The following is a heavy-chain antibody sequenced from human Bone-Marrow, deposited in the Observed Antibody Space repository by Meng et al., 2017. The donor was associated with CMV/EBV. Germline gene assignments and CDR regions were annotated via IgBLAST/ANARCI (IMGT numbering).Heavy chain of an antibody. CDR1: GFTFSSYW. V-gene: IGHV3-74*01. D-gene: IGHD3-10*01. CDR3: ARDHRKIITMVRGVTYYYYGMDV. Sequence: GGSLRLSCAASGFTFSSYWMHWVRQAPGKGLVWVSRINSDGSSTSYADSVKGRFTISRDNAKNTLYLQMNSLRAEDTAVYYCARDHRKIITMVRGVTYYYYGMDVWGQATTVTVSS. J-gene: IGHJ6*02. CDR2: INSDGSST.